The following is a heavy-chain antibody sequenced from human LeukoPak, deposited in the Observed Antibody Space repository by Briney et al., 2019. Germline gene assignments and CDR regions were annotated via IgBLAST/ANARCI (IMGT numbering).Heavy chain of an antibody. Sequence: GESLKISCKGSGYSFTNYWIGWARQMPGKGLEWMGIIYPGDSDTRYSPSFQGQVTISADRSISTAYLQWSSLKASDTAMYYCARHAYSSYYYYYMDVWGRGTTVTVS. CDR2: IYPGDSDT. CDR3: ARHAYSSYYYYYMDV. V-gene: IGHV5-51*01. D-gene: IGHD5-18*01. CDR1: GYSFTNYW. J-gene: IGHJ6*03.